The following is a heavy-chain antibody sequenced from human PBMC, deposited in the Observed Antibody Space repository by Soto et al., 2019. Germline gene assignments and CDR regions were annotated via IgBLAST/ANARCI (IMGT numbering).Heavy chain of an antibody. CDR2: ISYDGNIK. Sequence: GGSLRLSCGASAFSFSHYAMHWVRQAPGKGLECVAVISYDGNIKRYADSVKGRFTISRDNSENTLYLQMNSLRPEDTAVYYCARAGYCSGGRCYSPYYYYYGMDVWGQGTTVTV. CDR3: ARAGYCSGGRCYSPYYYYYGMDV. J-gene: IGHJ6*02. CDR1: AFSFSHYA. V-gene: IGHV3-30-3*01. D-gene: IGHD2-15*01.